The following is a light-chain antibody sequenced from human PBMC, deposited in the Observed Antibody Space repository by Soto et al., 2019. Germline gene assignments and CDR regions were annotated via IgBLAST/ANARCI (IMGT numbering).Light chain of an antibody. V-gene: IGKV3-15*01. J-gene: IGKJ4*01. CDR3: QQYNNWLT. CDR2: GAS. Sequence: EIVMTQSPATLSVSPGERATHSCRARQSVSSNLAWYQQKPGQAPRLLIYGASTRATGIPARFRGSGSGTEFTLTISSLQSEDFAVYYCQQYNNWLTFGGGTKVDIK. CDR1: QSVSSN.